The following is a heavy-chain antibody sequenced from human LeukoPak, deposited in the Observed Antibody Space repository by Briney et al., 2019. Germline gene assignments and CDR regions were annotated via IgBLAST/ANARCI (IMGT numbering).Heavy chain of an antibody. J-gene: IGHJ3*02. CDR3: ARERSLYYYGSGSYYISGAFDI. Sequence: ASVKVSCKASGYTFTNYDINWVRQATGQGLEWMGWMNPSSGNAGYAQKFQGRVTITCNTSISTAYMELSSLRSDDTAVYYCARERSLYYYGSGSYYISGAFDIWGQGTMVTVSS. D-gene: IGHD3-10*01. V-gene: IGHV1-8*03. CDR2: MNPSSGNA. CDR1: GYTFTNYD.